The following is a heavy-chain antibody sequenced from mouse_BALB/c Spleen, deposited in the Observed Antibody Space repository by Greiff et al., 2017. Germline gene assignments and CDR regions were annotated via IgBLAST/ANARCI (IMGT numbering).Heavy chain of an antibody. V-gene: IGHV5-4*02. CDR3: ARAYYRCYAMDY. Sequence: EVMLVESGGGLVKPGGSLKLSCAASGFTFSDYYMYWVRQTPEKRLEWVATISDGGSYTYYPDSVKGRFTISRDNAKNNLYLQMSSLKSEDTAMYYCARAYYRCYAMDYWGQGTSVTVSS. D-gene: IGHD2-14*01. J-gene: IGHJ4*01. CDR2: ISDGGSYT. CDR1: GFTFSDYY.